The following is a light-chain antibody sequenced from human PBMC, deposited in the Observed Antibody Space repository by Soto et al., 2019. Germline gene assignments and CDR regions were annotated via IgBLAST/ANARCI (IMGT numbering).Light chain of an antibody. V-gene: IGKV3-20*01. J-gene: IGKJ1*01. CDR2: GAS. Sequence: EIVLPQSPGTLSLSPGERATLSCRASQSVSSNYLAWYQQKSGQAPRLLIYGASSRATGIPDRFSGSGSGTDFTLTISRLEPEDFAVYYCQQYGGSPRTFGQGTQVEIK. CDR1: QSVSSNY. CDR3: QQYGGSPRT.